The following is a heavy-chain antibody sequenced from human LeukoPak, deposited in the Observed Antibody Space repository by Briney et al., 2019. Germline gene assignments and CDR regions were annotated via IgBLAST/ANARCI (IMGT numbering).Heavy chain of an antibody. CDR1: GFTFSIYW. V-gene: IGHV3-74*01. CDR2: IDSDGRTT. D-gene: IGHD5-12*01. J-gene: IGHJ3*01. Sequence: PGGSLRLSCAASGFTFSIYWMYWVRQAPGKGLVWASRIDSDGRTTDYADSLRGRFIISRDNSKNTLYLQMNSLKADDTAIYYCVVASDALDLWGQGTTVTVSS. CDR3: VVASDALDL.